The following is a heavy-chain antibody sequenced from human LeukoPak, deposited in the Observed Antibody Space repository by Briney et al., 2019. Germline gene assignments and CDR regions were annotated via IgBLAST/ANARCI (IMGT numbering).Heavy chain of an antibody. CDR3: ARDEVVAAPNYFGIVV. J-gene: IGHJ6*02. D-gene: IGHD2-15*01. Sequence: ASVKVSCKASGYTFTSYDVNWVRQATGQGLEWMGWMNPNSGNTGLAQKFQGRVTLTRDTSLSTAYMELSNLRSDDTAVYYCARDEVVAAPNYFGIVVWGQGTTVSVSS. CDR1: GYTFTSYD. CDR2: MNPNSGNT. V-gene: IGHV1-8*01.